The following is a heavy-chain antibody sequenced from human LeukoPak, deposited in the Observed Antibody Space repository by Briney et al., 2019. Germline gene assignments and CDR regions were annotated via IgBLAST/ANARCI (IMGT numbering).Heavy chain of an antibody. CDR3: ATDQRYAFDY. D-gene: IGHD3-9*01. CDR2: IRTSSEGANLA. J-gene: IGHJ4*02. Sequence: GGSLRLSCAASGFTFSSYAMHWVRQAPGKGLEWVSNIRTSSEGANLAFYTDSVKGRVTFSRDDAKNTLYLHMHSLRDDDTAVYYCATDQRYAFDYWGQGILVTVSS. V-gene: IGHV3-48*02. CDR1: GFTFSSYA.